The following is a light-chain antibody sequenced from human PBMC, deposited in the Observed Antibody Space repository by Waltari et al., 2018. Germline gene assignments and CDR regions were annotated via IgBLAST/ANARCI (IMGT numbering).Light chain of an antibody. J-gene: IGLJ2*01. CDR2: EVS. V-gene: IGLV2-8*01. Sequence: QSALTQPPSASGSPGQSVTIPCTGTSSDVGAYKDVSWYQQHPGKAPKLLIYEVSKRASGVPDRFSGSKSGNTASLTVSGLQAEDEADYYCASRGASKVFGGGTKLTVL. CDR3: ASRGASKV. CDR1: SSDVGAYKD.